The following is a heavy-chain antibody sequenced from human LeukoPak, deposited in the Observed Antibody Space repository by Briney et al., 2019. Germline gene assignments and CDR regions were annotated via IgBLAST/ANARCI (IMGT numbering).Heavy chain of an antibody. D-gene: IGHD6-6*01. CDR1: GGSISSSSYY. CDR2: IYYSGST. V-gene: IGHV4-39*07. J-gene: IGHJ5*02. Sequence: SETLSLTCTVSGGSISSSSYYWGWIRQPPGKGLEWIGSIYYSGSTYYNPSLKSRVTISVDTSKNQFSLKLSSVTAADTAVYYCARTLYSSWAHWFDPWGREPWSPSPQ. CDR3: ARTLYSSWAHWFDP.